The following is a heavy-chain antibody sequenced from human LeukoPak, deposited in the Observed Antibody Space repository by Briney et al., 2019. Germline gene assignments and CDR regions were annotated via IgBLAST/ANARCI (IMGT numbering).Heavy chain of an antibody. V-gene: IGHV3-30-3*01. Sequence: GGSLRLSCAASGFTFSGYAMHWVRQAPGKGLEWVAVISYDGSNDYYADSVKGRFTISRDNSKNTLYLQMNSLRAEDKAVYYCATNGPGIAVAGYVDYWGQGTLVTVSS. CDR3: ATNGPGIAVAGYVDY. J-gene: IGHJ4*02. CDR1: GFTFSGYA. D-gene: IGHD6-19*01. CDR2: ISYDGSND.